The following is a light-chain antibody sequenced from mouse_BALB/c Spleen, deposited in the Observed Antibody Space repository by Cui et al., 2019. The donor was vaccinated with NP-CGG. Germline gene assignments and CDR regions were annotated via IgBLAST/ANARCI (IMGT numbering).Light chain of an antibody. J-gene: IGLJ1*01. CDR1: TGAVTTSNY. CDR3: ALWYSNHWV. V-gene: IGLV1*01. CDR2: GTK. Sequence: QAVVTQESTPTTSPGETVTLTCLSSTGAVTTSNYANWVQEKPDHLFTGLIGGTKNRAPGVPARFSGSLIGDKAALTITGAQTEDEAIYFCALWYSNHWVFGGGTKLTVL.